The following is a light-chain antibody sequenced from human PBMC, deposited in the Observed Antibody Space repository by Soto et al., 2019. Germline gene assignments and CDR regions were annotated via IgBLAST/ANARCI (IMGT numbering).Light chain of an antibody. Sequence: DIQMTQSPSTLSGSVGDRVTITCRASQTISSWLAWYQQKPGKAPKLLIYKASTLKSGVPSRFSGSGSGTEFTLTISSLQPDDFATYYCQQLNSYLFTFGQGTRLEIK. V-gene: IGKV1-5*03. J-gene: IGKJ5*01. CDR1: QTISSW. CDR3: QQLNSYLFT. CDR2: KAS.